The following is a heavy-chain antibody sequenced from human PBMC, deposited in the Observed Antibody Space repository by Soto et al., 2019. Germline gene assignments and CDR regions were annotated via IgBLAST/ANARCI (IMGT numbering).Heavy chain of an antibody. D-gene: IGHD3-16*01. J-gene: IGHJ4*02. CDR1: EFTFSSYA. CDR3: ARDGGEYVGGLGY. CDR2: ISYDGSNK. V-gene: IGHV3-30-3*01. Sequence: QVQLVESGGGVVQPGRSLRLSCAASEFTFSSYAMHWVRQAPGKGLEWVAVISYDGSNKYYADSVKGRFTISRDNSKNTLYLQMNSLRAEDTAVYYCARDGGEYVGGLGYWGQGTLVTVSS.